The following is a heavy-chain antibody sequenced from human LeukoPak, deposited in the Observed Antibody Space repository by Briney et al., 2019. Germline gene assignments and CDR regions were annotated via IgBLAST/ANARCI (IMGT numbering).Heavy chain of an antibody. D-gene: IGHD3-22*01. CDR2: ISGSSRST. CDR1: GFTLSNKG. CDR3: VRGDDRPDNGLDY. Sequence: GGAPRISRGASGFTLSNKGMSWVRQAPGEGVGWVSAISGSSRSTYHAESVKGRFTISRDNSKNTLYLQMNSLRAEDTAVYYCVRGDDRPDNGLDYWGQGTLVTVSS. V-gene: IGHV3-23*01. J-gene: IGHJ4*02.